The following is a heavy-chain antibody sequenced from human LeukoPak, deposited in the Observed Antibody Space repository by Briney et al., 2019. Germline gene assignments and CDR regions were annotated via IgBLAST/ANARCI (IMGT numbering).Heavy chain of an antibody. CDR2: TYHTGST. CDR3: ARDRGTTGYYYLDS. V-gene: IGHV4-59*01. J-gene: IGHJ4*02. D-gene: IGHD1-26*01. CDR1: GGPITEYY. Sequence: SETLSLTCSVSGGPITEYYWSWIRQPPGKGLEWIGYTYHTGSTNYSPSLKSRLTMSVDASRNQFSLKLVSVTAADTGVYYCARDRGTTGYYYLDSWGQGILVTVSS.